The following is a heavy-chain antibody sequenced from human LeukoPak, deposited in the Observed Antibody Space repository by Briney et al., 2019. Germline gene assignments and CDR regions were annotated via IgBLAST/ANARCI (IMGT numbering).Heavy chain of an antibody. Sequence: PGGSLRLSCAASGFTFSSYEMNWVRQAPGKGLEWVSVIYSGGSTYYADSVKGRFTISRDNSKNTLYLQMNSLRAEDTAVYYCARDEGGGSYYSFDYWGQGTLVTVSS. V-gene: IGHV3-66*02. CDR3: ARDEGGGSYYSFDY. CDR1: GFTFSSYE. D-gene: IGHD1-26*01. J-gene: IGHJ4*02. CDR2: IYSGGST.